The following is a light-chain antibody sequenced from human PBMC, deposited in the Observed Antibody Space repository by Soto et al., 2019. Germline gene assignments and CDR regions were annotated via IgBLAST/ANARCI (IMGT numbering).Light chain of an antibody. Sequence: LTQPASVSGSPGQSITISCGGTSSDVGAYIYVSWYQQFPGKAPKLILYEVNNRPSGVSNRFSGSKSGTTASLTISGLQPEDEADYYCSAYSDIDTKVFGTGTKVTIL. CDR3: SAYSDIDTKV. V-gene: IGLV2-14*03. J-gene: IGLJ1*01. CDR2: EVN. CDR1: SSDVGAYIY.